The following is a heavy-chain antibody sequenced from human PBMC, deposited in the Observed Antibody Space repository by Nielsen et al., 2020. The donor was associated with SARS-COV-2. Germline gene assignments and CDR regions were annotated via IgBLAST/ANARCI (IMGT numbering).Heavy chain of an antibody. D-gene: IGHD3-16*01. CDR1: GFTFSSYW. J-gene: IGHJ3*02. CDR3: ARLYVADAFDI. V-gene: IGHV3-7*05. Sequence: GESLKISCAASGFTFSSYWMSWVRQAPGKGLEWVANIKQDGGEKYYVDSVKGRFTISRDNAKNSLYLQMNSLRAEDTAVYYCARLYVADAFDIWGQGTMVTVSS. CDR2: IKQDGGEK.